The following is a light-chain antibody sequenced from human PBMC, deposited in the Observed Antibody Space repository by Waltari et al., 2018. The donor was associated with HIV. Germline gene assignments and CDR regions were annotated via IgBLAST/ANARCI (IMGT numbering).Light chain of an antibody. V-gene: IGKV4-1*01. CDR3: QQYYKYET. CDR2: WAS. Sequence: DIVMTQSPDSLAVSLGERATINCKSSQSVLYSSNNKNYLAWYQQKPGQPPKLLIYWASTRESGVPDRFSGSGSGTDFTLTISSLQAEDVAVYYCQQYYKYETFGQGTKVEIK. CDR1: QSVLYSSNNKNY. J-gene: IGKJ1*01.